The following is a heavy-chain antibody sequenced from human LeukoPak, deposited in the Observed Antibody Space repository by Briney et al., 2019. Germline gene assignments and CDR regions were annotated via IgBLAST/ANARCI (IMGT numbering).Heavy chain of an antibody. Sequence: PSETLSLTCTVSGGSISSYYWSWIRQPPGKGLEWIGYIYYSGSTNYNPSLKSRVTISVDTSKNQFSLKLSSVTAADTAVYYCARSERDFWSGYPYYFDYWGQGTLVTVSS. D-gene: IGHD3-3*01. V-gene: IGHV4-59*12. CDR2: IYYSGST. CDR3: ARSERDFWSGYPYYFDY. J-gene: IGHJ4*02. CDR1: GGSISSYY.